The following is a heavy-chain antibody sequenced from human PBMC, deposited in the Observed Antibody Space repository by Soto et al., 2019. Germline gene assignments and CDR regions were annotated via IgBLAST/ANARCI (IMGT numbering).Heavy chain of an antibody. D-gene: IGHD2-2*01. J-gene: IGHJ6*03. Sequence: GGSLRLSCAASGFTFGSYGMHWFGQAPGKGPEWVAVIWYDGSNKYYADSVKGRFTISRDNSKNTLYLQMNSLRAEDTAVYYSARLSCSSTSCYHYYYYYMDVWGKGTTVTVSS. CDR2: IWYDGSNK. CDR3: ARLSCSSTSCYHYYYYYMDV. CDR1: GFTFGSYG. V-gene: IGHV3-33*01.